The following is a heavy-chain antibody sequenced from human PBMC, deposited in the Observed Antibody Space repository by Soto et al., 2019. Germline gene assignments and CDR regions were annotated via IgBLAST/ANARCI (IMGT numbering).Heavy chain of an antibody. CDR3: AKDVSPRGAFDI. J-gene: IGHJ3*02. Sequence: GGSLRLSCAASGFTFSSYGMHWVRQAPGKGLEWVAVISYDGSNKYYADSVKGRFIISRDNSKNTLYLQMNSLRAEDTAVYYCAKDVSPRGAFDIWGQGTMVTVSS. CDR1: GFTFSSYG. V-gene: IGHV3-30*18. CDR2: ISYDGSNK.